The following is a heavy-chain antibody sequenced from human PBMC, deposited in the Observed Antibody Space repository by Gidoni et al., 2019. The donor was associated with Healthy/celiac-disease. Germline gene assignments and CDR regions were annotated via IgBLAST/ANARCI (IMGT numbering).Heavy chain of an antibody. CDR1: GFTFSSYG. D-gene: IGHD3-16*01. Sequence: QVQLVESGGGVDQPGRSLRLSCSASGFTFSSYGMHWVRQAPGKGLEWVAVISYDGSNKYYADSVKGRFTISRDNSKNTLYLQMNSLRAEDTAVYYCAKDLTWLPDYWGQGTLVTVSS. CDR2: ISYDGSNK. V-gene: IGHV3-30*18. J-gene: IGHJ4*02. CDR3: AKDLTWLPDY.